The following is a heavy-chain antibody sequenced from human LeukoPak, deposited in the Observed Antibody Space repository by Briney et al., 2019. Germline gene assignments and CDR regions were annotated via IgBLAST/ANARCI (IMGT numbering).Heavy chain of an antibody. D-gene: IGHD2-15*01. V-gene: IGHV3-48*03. CDR2: ISSSGSTI. CDR1: GFTFSNYE. J-gene: IGHJ4*02. CDR3: ARVIGWSLFDC. Sequence: GGSLRLSCAASGFTFSNYEMNWVRPAPGKGLEWVSYISSSGSTIYYADSVKGRFTISRDNSKNTVYLQMNSLKTEDTAVYYCARVIGWSLFDCWGQGTLVTVSS.